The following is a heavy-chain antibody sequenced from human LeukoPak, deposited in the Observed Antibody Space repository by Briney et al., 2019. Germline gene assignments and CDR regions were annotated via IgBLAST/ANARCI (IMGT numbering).Heavy chain of an antibody. D-gene: IGHD3-9*01. CDR1: GFTFSSHS. J-gene: IGHJ5*02. CDR3: AKVPRQHDNWFDP. Sequence: PGGSLRLSCAASGFTFSSHSMNWVRQAPGKGLEWILYISSSSTIIHYADSVKGRFTISRDDAKNSLYLQMNSLRAEDTAIYYCAKVPRQHDNWFDPWGQGTLVTVSS. CDR2: ISSSSTII. V-gene: IGHV3-48*01.